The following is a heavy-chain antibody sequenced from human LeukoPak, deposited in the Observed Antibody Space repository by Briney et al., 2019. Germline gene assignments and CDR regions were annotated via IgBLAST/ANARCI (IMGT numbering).Heavy chain of an antibody. D-gene: IGHD3-22*01. CDR1: GFTFSTYA. V-gene: IGHV3-23*01. CDR3: AKDRGRYYDSNGYYWGYYFDS. Sequence: AGGSLRLSCAASGFTFSTYAVNWVRQAPGKGLEWVSAMKGRFTISRDNSKNTLYLQMSSLRAEDTAVYYCAKDRGRYYDSNGYYWGYYFDSWGQGILVTVST. J-gene: IGHJ4*02.